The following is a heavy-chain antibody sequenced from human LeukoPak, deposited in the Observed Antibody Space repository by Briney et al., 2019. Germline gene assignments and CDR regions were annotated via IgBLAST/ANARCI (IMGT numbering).Heavy chain of an antibody. CDR1: GFTFSSYS. V-gene: IGHV3-21*01. D-gene: IGHD4-23*01. J-gene: IGHJ4*02. Sequence: PGGSLRLSCAASGFTFSSYSMNWVRQAPGKGLEWVSSISSSSSYIYYADSVKGRFTISRDNAKNSLYLQMNSPRAEDTAVYYCATPAHYGGNSIPVDYWGQGTLVTVSS. CDR3: ATPAHYGGNSIPVDY. CDR2: ISSSSSYI.